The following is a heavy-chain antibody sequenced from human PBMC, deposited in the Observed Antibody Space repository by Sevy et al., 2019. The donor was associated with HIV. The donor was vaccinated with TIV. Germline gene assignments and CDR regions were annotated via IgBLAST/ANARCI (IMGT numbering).Heavy chain of an antibody. CDR2: ISYDGSYE. CDR3: ARSSLVVSGSYGMDV. D-gene: IGHD3-22*01. V-gene: IGHV3-30*04. J-gene: IGHJ6*02. Sequence: GGSLRLSCAASGFTFNTYAMHWVRQAPGKGLEWVALISYDGSYEYYADSVEGRFTISRDNSKNTLYLQMNGLRAEDTAVYYCARSSLVVSGSYGMDVWGQGTTVTVSS. CDR1: GFTFNTYA.